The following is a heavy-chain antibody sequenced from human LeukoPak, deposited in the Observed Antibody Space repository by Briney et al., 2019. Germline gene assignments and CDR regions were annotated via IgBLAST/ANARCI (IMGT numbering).Heavy chain of an antibody. D-gene: IGHD1-26*01. CDR2: MYNNGDT. CDR1: GFTVSANY. J-gene: IGHJ6*03. V-gene: IGHV3-66*01. Sequence: GGSLRLSCVASGFTVSANYMTWVRQAPGKGLEWVSLMYNNGDTYYGESVKGRFTLSRDNSKNTLYLQMNSLRAEDTAVYYCARDSGSYGYYYMDVWGKGTTVTVSS. CDR3: ARDSGSYGYYYMDV.